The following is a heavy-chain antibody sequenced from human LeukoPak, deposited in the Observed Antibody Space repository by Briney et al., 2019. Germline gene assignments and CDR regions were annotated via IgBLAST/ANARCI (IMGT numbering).Heavy chain of an antibody. V-gene: IGHV3-7*01. J-gene: IGHJ4*02. CDR2: IKQDGTEK. Sequence: PGGSLRLSCAASGLNIDTYWMSWVRQPPGKGPEWVANIKQDGTEKYYVESVRGRFTISRDNAKNSLYLQMDSLRAEDTAVYYCATDAVLFEHLGQGTLVTVSS. D-gene: IGHD6-19*01. CDR3: ATDAVLFEH. CDR1: GLNIDTYW.